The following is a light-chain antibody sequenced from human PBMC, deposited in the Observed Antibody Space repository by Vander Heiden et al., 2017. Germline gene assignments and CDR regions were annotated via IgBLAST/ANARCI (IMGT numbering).Light chain of an antibody. V-gene: IGKV1-9*01. CDR2: TTS. CDR3: QQFNSDPYT. J-gene: IGKJ2*01. CDR1: QGISNY. Sequence: DIKWTPSPSFLSAFVGGRVTINCRASQGISNYLAWYQQYPGKAPNLLIYTTSTVQTGVPSRFSGSGSGTEFTLTINSLQPEDFATYYCQQFNSDPYTFGQGTKLEIK.